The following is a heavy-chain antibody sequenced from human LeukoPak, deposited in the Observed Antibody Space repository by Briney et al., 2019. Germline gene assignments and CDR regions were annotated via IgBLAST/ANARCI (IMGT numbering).Heavy chain of an antibody. J-gene: IGHJ6*02. D-gene: IGHD1-26*01. Sequence: GGSLRLSCAASGFTFDDYAMHWVRQAPGKGLEWVSGISWNSGSIGYADSVKGRFTISRDNAKNSLYLQMNSLRAEDTAVYYCATPFKRGSYLLGYYYYYGMDVWGQGTTVTVSS. CDR2: ISWNSGSI. CDR3: ATPFKRGSYLLGYYYYYGMDV. CDR1: GFTFDDYA. V-gene: IGHV3-9*01.